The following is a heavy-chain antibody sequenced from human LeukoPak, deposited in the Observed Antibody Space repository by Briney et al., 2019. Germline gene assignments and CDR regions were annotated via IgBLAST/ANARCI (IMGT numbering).Heavy chain of an antibody. CDR1: GFTASGYW. J-gene: IGHJ4*02. D-gene: IGHD5-24*01. V-gene: IGHV3-74*01. Sequence: PGGSLRLSCAASGFTASGYWMHWVRQHPARGLMCLAYITVDGSGKSYEDSVRGRFTISRDNAKNTVHLQMNMLRVEDTAVYYCASDGQVPISLDNWGQGTPVTASS. CDR3: ASDGQVPISLDN. CDR2: ITVDGSGK.